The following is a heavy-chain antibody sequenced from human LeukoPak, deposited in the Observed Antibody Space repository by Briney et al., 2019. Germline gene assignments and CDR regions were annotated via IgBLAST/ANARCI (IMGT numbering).Heavy chain of an antibody. CDR2: ISGSGDNT. J-gene: IGHJ4*02. CDR3: AKDFVVVPGNVNYFNS. Sequence: PGGSLRLSCAASGFSFSNFGMNWVRRAPGKGLEWVSAISGSGDNTYYADSVKGRFTVSRDNSKNTLYVQMKSLRAEDTAIYYCAKDFVVVPGNVNYFNSWGQGTLVTVSS. V-gene: IGHV3-23*01. CDR1: GFSFSNFG. D-gene: IGHD2-21*02.